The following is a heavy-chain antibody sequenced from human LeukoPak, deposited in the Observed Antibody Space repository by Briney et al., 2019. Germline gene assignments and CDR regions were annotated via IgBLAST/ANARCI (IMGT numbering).Heavy chain of an antibody. CDR3: ARRYAVTINWDPFDY. CDR1: GCSFTSYW. Sequence: GESLKISCKGSGCSFTSYWIGWVRQMPGKGLEWMGIIYPGDSDTRYSPSFQGQVTISADKSISTAYLQWSSLKASDTAMYYCARRYAVTINWDPFDYWGQGTLVTVSS. D-gene: IGHD1-1*01. CDR2: IYPGDSDT. V-gene: IGHV5-51*01. J-gene: IGHJ4*02.